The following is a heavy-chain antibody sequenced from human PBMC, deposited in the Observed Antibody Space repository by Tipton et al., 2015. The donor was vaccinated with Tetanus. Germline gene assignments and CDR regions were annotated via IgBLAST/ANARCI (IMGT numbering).Heavy chain of an antibody. CDR1: GGSMKSGSFY. CDR3: AGGLVRWYEP. Sequence: TLSLTCTVSGGSMKSGSFYWGWIRQHPGRGLEWIGYMFYNGDAFYNPSLKSRLAMSLDASKNLFSLNLTSVTAADTAVYSCAGGLVRWYEPWGRGTLVTVSS. D-gene: IGHD3-10*01. CDR2: MFYNGDA. J-gene: IGHJ5*02. V-gene: IGHV4-31*03.